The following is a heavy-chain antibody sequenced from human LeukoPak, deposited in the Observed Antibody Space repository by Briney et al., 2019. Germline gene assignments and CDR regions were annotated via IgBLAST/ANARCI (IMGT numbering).Heavy chain of an antibody. D-gene: IGHD3-22*01. Sequence: GGSLRLSCAASGFTFDDYAMHWVRQAPGKGLEWVSGISWNSGSIGYADSVKGRFTISRDNAKNSLYLQMNSLRAEDTALYYCAKDISPNRDYYDSSGYGNWGQGTLVTVSS. J-gene: IGHJ4*02. CDR2: ISWNSGSI. CDR3: AKDISPNRDYYDSSGYGN. V-gene: IGHV3-9*01. CDR1: GFTFDDYA.